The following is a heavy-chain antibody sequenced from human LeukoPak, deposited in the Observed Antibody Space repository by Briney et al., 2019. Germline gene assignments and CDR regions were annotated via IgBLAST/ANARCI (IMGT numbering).Heavy chain of an antibody. CDR1: GYSFTNYW. Sequence: GESLKISCKGSGYSFTNYWIAWVRQMPGKGLEWMGIIYPGDSDTRYSPSFQGQVTISADKSISTAYLQWSSLKASDTAMYYCAAMVRGVIITNSNSFDYWGQGTLVTVSS. D-gene: IGHD3-10*01. J-gene: IGHJ4*02. V-gene: IGHV5-51*01. CDR2: IYPGDSDT. CDR3: AAMVRGVIITNSNSFDY.